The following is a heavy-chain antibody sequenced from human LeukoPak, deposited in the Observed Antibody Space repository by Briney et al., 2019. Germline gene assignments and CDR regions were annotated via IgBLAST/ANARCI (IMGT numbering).Heavy chain of an antibody. J-gene: IGHJ3*02. Sequence: KPSETLSPTCPLDAGSISSYYWSWIRPPAGVGLEWIWRIYTSGSTDYNPSLNSRVTMPVDTSKNQFSLKLSSVTAADTAVYYCARDRGYYDSSGYYAFDIWGQGTMVTVSS. V-gene: IGHV4-59*10. CDR3: ARDRGYYDSSGYYAFDI. CDR2: IYTSGST. D-gene: IGHD3-22*01. CDR1: AGSISSYY.